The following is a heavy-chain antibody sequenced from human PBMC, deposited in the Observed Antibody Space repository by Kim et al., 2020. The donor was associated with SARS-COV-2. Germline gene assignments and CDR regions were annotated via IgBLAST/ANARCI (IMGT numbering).Heavy chain of an antibody. CDR1: GYTFTSYG. CDR2: ISAYNGNT. Sequence: ASVKVSCKASGYTFTSYGISWVRQAPGQGLEWMGWISAYNGNTNYAQKLQGRVTMTTDTSTSTAYMELRSLRSDDTAVYYCASGPSAWFGELLYHGGGYYFDYWGQGTLVTVSS. CDR3: ASGPSAWFGELLYHGGGYYFDY. J-gene: IGHJ4*02. D-gene: IGHD3-10*01. V-gene: IGHV1-18*04.